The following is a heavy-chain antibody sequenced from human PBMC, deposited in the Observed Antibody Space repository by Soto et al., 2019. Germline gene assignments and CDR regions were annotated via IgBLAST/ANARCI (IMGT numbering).Heavy chain of an antibody. CDR1: GGFVSSGTYY. J-gene: IGHJ3*02. V-gene: IGHV4-34*01. CDR3: ARVERGTVTTVVDAFDI. D-gene: IGHD1-1*01. CDR2: MSHSGGT. Sequence: QVQLQQWGAGLLKPSETLSLTCAVYGGFVSSGTYYWSWIRQPPGKGLEWIGEMSHSGGTHFNPSLKSRPTISVDTSKNQFSLKMSSVTAADTALYYCARVERGTVTTVVDAFDIWGPGTMVTVSS.